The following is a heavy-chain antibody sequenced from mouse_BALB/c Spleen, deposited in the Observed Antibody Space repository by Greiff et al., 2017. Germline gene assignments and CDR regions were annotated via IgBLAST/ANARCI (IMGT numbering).Heavy chain of an antibody. J-gene: IGHJ2*01. Sequence: EVQLQESGPGLVKPSQSLSLTCTVTGYSITSDYAWNWIRQFPGNKLEWMGYISYSGSTSYNPSLKSRISITRDTSKNQFFLQLNSVTTEDTATYYCARWGTEGFDYWGQGTTLTVSS. CDR3: ARWGTEGFDY. CDR1: GYSITSDYA. D-gene: IGHD3-3*01. CDR2: ISYSGST. V-gene: IGHV3-2*02.